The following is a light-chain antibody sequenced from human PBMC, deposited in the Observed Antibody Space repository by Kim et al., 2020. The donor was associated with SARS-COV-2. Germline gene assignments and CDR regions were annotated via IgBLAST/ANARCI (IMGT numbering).Light chain of an antibody. CDR3: QQYGSSSYT. Sequence: LSPGERATLSCRASQSVSSSYLAWYQQKPAQAPRLLLYGASSRATGIPDRFSGSGSGTDFTLTISRLEPEDFAVYYCQQYGSSSYTFGQGTKLEI. V-gene: IGKV3-20*01. J-gene: IGKJ2*01. CDR1: QSVSSSY. CDR2: GAS.